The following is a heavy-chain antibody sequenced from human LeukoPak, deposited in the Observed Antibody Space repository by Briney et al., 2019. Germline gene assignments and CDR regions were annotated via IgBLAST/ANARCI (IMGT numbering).Heavy chain of an antibody. CDR2: IYPGDSET. CDR1: GYIFTTSW. Sequence: GESLKISCKGSGYIFTTSWIGWVRQMPGKGLEWMGIIYPGDSETRYSPSLQGQVTISADKSINTAYLQWSSLKASDTAMYSCAKIYGRFFDYWGQGTLVTVSS. CDR3: AKIYGRFFDY. V-gene: IGHV5-51*01. J-gene: IGHJ4*02. D-gene: IGHD2-15*01.